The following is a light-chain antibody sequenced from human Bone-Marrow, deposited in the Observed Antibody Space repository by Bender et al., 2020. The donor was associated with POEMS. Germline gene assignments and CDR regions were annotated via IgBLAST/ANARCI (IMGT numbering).Light chain of an antibody. CDR3: CSYVTGSSWV. Sequence: QSVLTQPPSVSESPGQSITISCTGTSTDVGTFTLISWYQQHPGTAPKLLLYDASKRPSGIPNRFSGSKSGNTASLTISGLQAEDEAVYYCCSYVTGSSWVFGGGTKLTVL. V-gene: IGLV2-23*01. J-gene: IGLJ3*02. CDR2: DAS. CDR1: STDVGTFTL.